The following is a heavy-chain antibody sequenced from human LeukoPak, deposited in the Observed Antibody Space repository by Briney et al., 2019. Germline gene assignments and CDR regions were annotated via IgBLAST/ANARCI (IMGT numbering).Heavy chain of an antibody. CDR2: ISYDGSNK. Sequence: GRSLRLSCVASGLTFSTYGMHWVRQAPGKGLEWVAVISYDGSNKYYADSVKGRFTISRDNSKNTLYLQMNSLRAEDTAVYYCATFGEQLAPDYWGQGTLVTVSS. CDR1: GLTFSTYG. V-gene: IGHV3-30*19. J-gene: IGHJ4*02. CDR3: ATFGEQLAPDY. D-gene: IGHD3-10*01.